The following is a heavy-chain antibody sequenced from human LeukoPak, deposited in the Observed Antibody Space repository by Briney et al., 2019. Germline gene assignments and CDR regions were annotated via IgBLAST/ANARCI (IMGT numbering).Heavy chain of an antibody. CDR2: ISGSGGST. D-gene: IGHD2-2*01. J-gene: IGHJ5*02. Sequence: GGSLRLSCAASGFTFSSYAMSWVRQAPGKGLEWVSAISGSGGSTYYADSVKGRFTISRDNSKNTLYLQMNSLRAEDTAVYYCAKETTICSSTSCNNWFDPWGQGTLVTASS. V-gene: IGHV3-23*01. CDR1: GFTFSSYA. CDR3: AKETTICSSTSCNNWFDP.